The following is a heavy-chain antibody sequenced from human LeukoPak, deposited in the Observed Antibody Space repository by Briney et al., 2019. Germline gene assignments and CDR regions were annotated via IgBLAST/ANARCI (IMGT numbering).Heavy chain of an antibody. CDR2: ISSGGGTT. CDR3: ARRNYCGSTSCYSDFDY. D-gene: IGHD2-2*01. Sequence: GGFLRLSCAASGFAFSSYSMNWVRQAPGTGLEWVSYISSGGGTTYYADSVKGRFTISRDNAKNSLYLQLNSLRAEDTAVYYCARRNYCGSTSCYSDFDYWGQGTLVTVSS. CDR1: GFAFSSYS. J-gene: IGHJ4*02. V-gene: IGHV3-48*01.